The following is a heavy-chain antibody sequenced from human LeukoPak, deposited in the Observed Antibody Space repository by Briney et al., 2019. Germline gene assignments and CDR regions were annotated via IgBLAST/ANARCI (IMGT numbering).Heavy chain of an antibody. CDR2: ISYDGSNK. J-gene: IGHJ3*02. D-gene: IGHD6-19*01. V-gene: IGHV3-30*18. CDR1: GFTFSSYG. CDR3: AKPNFREQWLVDAFDI. Sequence: GGSLRLSCAASGFTFSSYGMHWVRQAPGKGLEWVAVISYDGSNKYYADSVKGRFTISRDNSKNTLYLQMNSLRAEDTAVYYCAKPNFREQWLVDAFDIWGQGTMVTVSP.